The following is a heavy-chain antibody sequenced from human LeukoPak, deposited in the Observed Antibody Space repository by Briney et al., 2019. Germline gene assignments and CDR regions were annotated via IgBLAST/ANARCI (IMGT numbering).Heavy chain of an antibody. V-gene: IGHV4-4*07. D-gene: IGHD3-10*01. CDR2: IYTSGST. Sequence: SETLSLTCTVSGGSISSHYWSWIRQPAGKGLEWIGLIYTSGSTNYNPSLKSRVTMSVDTSKNQFSLKLSSVTAADTAVYYCAKYYYGSGSYIDYWGQGTLVTVSS. CDR3: AKYYYGSGSYIDY. CDR1: GGSISSHY. J-gene: IGHJ4*02.